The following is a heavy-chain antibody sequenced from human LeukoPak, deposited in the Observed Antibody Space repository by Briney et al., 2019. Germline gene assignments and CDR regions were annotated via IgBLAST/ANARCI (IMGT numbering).Heavy chain of an antibody. CDR3: VSSADGSGSYDWFDP. Sequence: SQTHSLTCAISGDSVSSNSAAWNWIRQSPSRGLEWLGRTYYRSKWYNDYAESVKSRITIKPDTSKNQFSLQLNSVTPEDTAVYYCVSSADGSGSYDWFDPWGQGTLVTVSS. CDR2: TYYRSKWYN. D-gene: IGHD3-10*01. J-gene: IGHJ5*02. CDR1: GDSVSSNSAA. V-gene: IGHV6-1*01.